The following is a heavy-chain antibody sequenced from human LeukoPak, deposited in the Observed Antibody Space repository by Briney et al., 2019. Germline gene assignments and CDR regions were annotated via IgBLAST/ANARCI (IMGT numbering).Heavy chain of an antibody. Sequence: PGGSLRLSCAASGFTFSIYAMSWVRQAPGKGLEWVSSITSRDGGTFYTDPVKGRFTISRDNSKNMLYLQMNSLRAEDTAIYYCAKDRPNYYESNGDYYRRNGDYWGQGTLVTVSS. J-gene: IGHJ4*02. V-gene: IGHV3-23*01. CDR1: GFTFSIYA. D-gene: IGHD3-22*01. CDR3: AKDRPNYYESNGDYYRRNGDY. CDR2: ITSRDGGT.